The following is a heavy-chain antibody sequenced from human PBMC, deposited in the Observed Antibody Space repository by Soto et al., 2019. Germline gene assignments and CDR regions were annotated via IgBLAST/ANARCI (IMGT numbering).Heavy chain of an antibody. D-gene: IGHD3-9*01. V-gene: IGHV4-39*01. CDR2: IYYSGST. CDR1: GGSFSDYY. J-gene: IGHJ4*02. Sequence: PSETLSLTCDVYGGSFSDYYWGWIRQPPGKGLEWIGSIYYSGSTYYNPSLKSRVTISVDTSKNQFSLKLSSVTAADTAVYYCARHRSTGILTGYYGEVFDYWGQGTLVTVSS. CDR3: ARHRSTGILTGYYGEVFDY.